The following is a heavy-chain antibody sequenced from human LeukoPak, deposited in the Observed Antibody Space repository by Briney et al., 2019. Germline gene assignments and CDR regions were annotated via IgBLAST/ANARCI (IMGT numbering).Heavy chain of an antibody. Sequence: GGSLRLSCAASGFTFNSYGMHCVRQAPGKGLEWVAFIRSDGTNKYYADSVKGRFTISRDNSKNTLYLQMNSLTPEDAAVYYCAKGYSFHFDYWGQGTLVTVSS. CDR1: GFTFNSYG. D-gene: IGHD5-18*01. CDR2: IRSDGTNK. J-gene: IGHJ4*02. CDR3: AKGYSFHFDY. V-gene: IGHV3-30*02.